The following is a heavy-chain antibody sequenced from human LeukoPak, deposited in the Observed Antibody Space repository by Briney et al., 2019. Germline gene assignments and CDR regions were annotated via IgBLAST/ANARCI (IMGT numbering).Heavy chain of an antibody. V-gene: IGHV3-30*03. Sequence: GGSLRLSCAASGFTFNSYGVHWVRQAPGKGLEWLAVIAYDGKNKYYADSVKGRFTISRDNSKNTLYLQMNSLRAEDTAVYYCARDLEPNYVYYYYGMDVWGQGTTVTVSS. J-gene: IGHJ6*02. CDR1: GFTFNSYG. CDR3: ARDLEPNYVYYYYGMDV. CDR2: IAYDGKNK. D-gene: IGHD1-1*01.